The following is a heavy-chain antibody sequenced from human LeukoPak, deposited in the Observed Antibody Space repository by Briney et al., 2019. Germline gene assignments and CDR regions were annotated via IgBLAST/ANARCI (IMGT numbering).Heavy chain of an antibody. J-gene: IGHJ5*02. CDR3: ARDDTYYYDSSAPHWFDP. CDR2: IYYSGST. Sequence: KHSETLSLTCTVSGGSISSYYWSWILQPAGKGLEWIVRIYYSGSTNYNPSLKSRVTISVDTSKNQFSLKLSSVTAADTAVYYCARDDTYYYDSSAPHWFDPWGQGTLVTVSS. CDR1: GGSISSYY. D-gene: IGHD3-22*01. V-gene: IGHV4-4*07.